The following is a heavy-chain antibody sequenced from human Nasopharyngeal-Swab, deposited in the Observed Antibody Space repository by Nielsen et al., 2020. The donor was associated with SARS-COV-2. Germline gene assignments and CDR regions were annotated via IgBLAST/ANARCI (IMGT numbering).Heavy chain of an antibody. CDR3: ARWSEWHNAFDI. CDR1: GYIFTSYD. Sequence: ASVQVSCKASGYIFTSYDINWVRQATGQGLEWMGWMNPNSGNTGYAQKFQGRVTMTRNTSISTAYMELSSLRSEDTAVYYCARWSEWHNAFDIWGQGTMVTVSS. CDR2: MNPNSGNT. V-gene: IGHV1-8*01. D-gene: IGHD3-3*01. J-gene: IGHJ3*02.